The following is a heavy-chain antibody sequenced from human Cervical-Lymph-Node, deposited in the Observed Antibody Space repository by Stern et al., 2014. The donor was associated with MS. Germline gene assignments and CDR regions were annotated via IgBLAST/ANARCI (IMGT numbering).Heavy chain of an antibody. CDR3: ATFIATAGTFNY. J-gene: IGHJ4*02. D-gene: IGHD6-25*01. CDR2: ISAHNGNT. CDR1: GHTTTSYG. V-gene: IGHV1-18*01. Sequence: VQLVQSGAEVKKPGASVKVSCKASGHTTTSYGISWVRQAPGQGLEWMGWISAHNGNTNYVQKLQGRLTMTTDTSTSTAYMELRSLRSDDTAVYYCATFIATAGTFNYWGQGTLVTVSS.